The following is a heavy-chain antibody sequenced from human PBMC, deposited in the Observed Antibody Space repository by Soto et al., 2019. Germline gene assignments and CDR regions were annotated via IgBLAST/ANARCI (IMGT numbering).Heavy chain of an antibody. CDR3: AKDRASGWYSAFDY. CDR2: ITSRADST. V-gene: IGHV3-23*01. Sequence: EVQLLESGGGLVQPGGSLRLSCTTSGFSFSNYAMSWVRQAPGKGLEWVSAITSRADSTYSADSVKGRFTISRDNSQSTLYLQMTGLRAEDTAVYFCAKDRASGWYSAFDYWGQGALVTLSS. D-gene: IGHD6-19*01. J-gene: IGHJ4*02. CDR1: GFSFSNYA.